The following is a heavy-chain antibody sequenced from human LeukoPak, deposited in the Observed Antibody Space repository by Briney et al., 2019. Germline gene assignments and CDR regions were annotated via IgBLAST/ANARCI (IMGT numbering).Heavy chain of an antibody. CDR1: GSTFSSYW. J-gene: IGHJ4*02. V-gene: IGHV3-23*01. CDR2: ISGSGGST. CDR3: AKGGPQFFDC. Sequence: GGSLRLSCAASGSTFSSYWMSWVRQAPGRGLEWVSTISGSGGSTSSADSVKGRFTISRDNSRTTLYLQMNTLRAEDTAIYYCAKGGPQFFDCWGQGTLVTVSS. D-gene: IGHD5-24*01.